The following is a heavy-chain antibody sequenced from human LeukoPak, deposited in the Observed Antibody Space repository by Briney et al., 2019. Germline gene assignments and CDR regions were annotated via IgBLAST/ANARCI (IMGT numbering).Heavy chain of an antibody. Sequence: GGSLRLSCTASGFTFGDNAMSWFRQAPGKGLEWVGFIRSKAYGGTTEYAASVKGRFTISRDDSKSIAYLQMNSLKTEDTAVYYCTRVVSRYSGSYYSSWFDPWGQGTLVTVSS. CDR1: GFTFGDNA. D-gene: IGHD1-26*01. CDR2: IRSKAYGGTT. V-gene: IGHV3-49*03. J-gene: IGHJ5*02. CDR3: TRVVSRYSGSYYSSWFDP.